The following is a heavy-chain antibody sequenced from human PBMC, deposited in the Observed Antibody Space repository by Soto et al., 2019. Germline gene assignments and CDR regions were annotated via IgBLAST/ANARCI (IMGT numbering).Heavy chain of an antibody. Sequence: QVQLVESGGGVVQPGRSLRLSCAASGFTFSSYGMHWVRQAPGKGLEWVAVIWYDGSNKYYADSVKGRFTIPRDNSKNPLYLQKDSLGAEDPAVFYWGGEKGMLGAAAPPPSGLRGQGTLVT. J-gene: IGHJ4*02. CDR2: IWYDGSNK. CDR3: GGEKGMLGAAAPPPSGL. V-gene: IGHV3-33*01. D-gene: IGHD3-16*01. CDR1: GFTFSSYG.